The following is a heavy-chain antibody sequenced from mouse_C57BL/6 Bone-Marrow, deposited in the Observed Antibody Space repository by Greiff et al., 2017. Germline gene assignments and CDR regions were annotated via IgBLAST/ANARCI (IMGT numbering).Heavy chain of an antibody. V-gene: IGHV1-72*01. J-gene: IGHJ2*01. CDR3: ARSRWLLPYYVDY. CDR2: IDPNSGGT. Sequence: QVQLQQPGAELVKPGASVKLSCKASGYTFTSYWMHWVKQRPGRVLEWIGRIDPNSGGTKDNEKFKSKATLTVDKPSSTAYMQLSSLTSEDSAVYYCARSRWLLPYYVDYWGQGTTLTVSS. D-gene: IGHD2-3*01. CDR1: GYTFTSYW.